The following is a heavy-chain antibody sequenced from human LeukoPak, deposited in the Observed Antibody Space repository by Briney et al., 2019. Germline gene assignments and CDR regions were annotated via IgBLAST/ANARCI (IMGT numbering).Heavy chain of an antibody. D-gene: IGHD3-22*01. V-gene: IGHV4-59*01. CDR3: ARHGSAYYFDY. CDR2: IFYSGST. CDR1: GGSISSYY. J-gene: IGHJ4*02. Sequence: SETLSLTCTVSGGSISSYYWSWIRQPPGKGLEWIGYIFYSGSTNHNPSLKSRGTISVDTSKKQFSLKLSSVTAADTAVYYCARHGSAYYFDYWSQGTLVTVSS.